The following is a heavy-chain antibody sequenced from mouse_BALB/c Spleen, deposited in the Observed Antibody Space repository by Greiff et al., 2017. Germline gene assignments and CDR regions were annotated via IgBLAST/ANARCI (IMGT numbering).Heavy chain of an antibody. Sequence: DVMLVESGGGLVKPGGSLKLSCAASGFTFSSYAMSWVRQTPEKRLEWVASISSGGSTYYPDSVKGRFTISRDNARNILYLQMSSLRSEDTAMYYCARAGSSSMDYWGQGTSVTVSS. V-gene: IGHV5-6-5*01. J-gene: IGHJ4*01. CDR3: ARAGSSSMDY. D-gene: IGHD1-1*01. CDR1: GFTFSSYA. CDR2: ISSGGST.